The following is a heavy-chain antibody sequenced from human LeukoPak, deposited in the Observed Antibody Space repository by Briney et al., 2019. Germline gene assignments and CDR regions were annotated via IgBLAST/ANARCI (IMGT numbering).Heavy chain of an antibody. Sequence: GGSLRLSCAASGFTFSSYAMSWVRQAPGKGLEWVSTISGRGSNTYYVDSVKGRFTISRDNSKNTLYLQMNSLRAEDTAVYYCANLAGNLIRDYWGQGTLVTVSS. CDR3: ANLAGNLIRDY. CDR2: ISGRGSNT. D-gene: IGHD6-19*01. V-gene: IGHV3-23*01. J-gene: IGHJ4*02. CDR1: GFTFSSYA.